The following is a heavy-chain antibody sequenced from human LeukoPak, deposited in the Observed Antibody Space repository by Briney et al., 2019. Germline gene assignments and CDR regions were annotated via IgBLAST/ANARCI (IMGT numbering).Heavy chain of an antibody. J-gene: IGHJ4*02. CDR1: GFTFSSYG. D-gene: IGHD4-17*01. CDR2: ISSNGGST. CDR3: ARDRGVSDDYGDYVLSYGLGY. V-gene: IGHV3-64*01. Sequence: PGGSLRLSCAASGFTFSSYGMHWVRQAPGKGLEYVSAISSNGGSTYYANSVKGRFTISRDNSKNTLYLQMGSLRAEDMAVYYCARDRGVSDDYGDYVLSYGLGYWGQGTLVTVSS.